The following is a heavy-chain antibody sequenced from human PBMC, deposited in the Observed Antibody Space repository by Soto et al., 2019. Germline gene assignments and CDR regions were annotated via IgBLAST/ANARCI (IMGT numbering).Heavy chain of an antibody. Sequence: GGSLRLSCAASGFTFSSYWMSWVRQAPGKGLEWVANIKQDGSEKYYVDSVKGRFTISRDNAKNSLYLQMNSLRAEDTAVYYCARDRYSYYDFWSGSLPYYYYGMDVLGQGTTVTVS. D-gene: IGHD3-3*01. CDR2: IKQDGSEK. J-gene: IGHJ6*02. V-gene: IGHV3-7*01. CDR1: GFTFSSYW. CDR3: ARDRYSYYDFWSGSLPYYYYGMDV.